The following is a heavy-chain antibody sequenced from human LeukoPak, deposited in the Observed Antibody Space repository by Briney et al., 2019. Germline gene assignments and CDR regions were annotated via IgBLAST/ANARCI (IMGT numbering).Heavy chain of an antibody. D-gene: IGHD7-27*01. Sequence: PGGSLRLSCAASGFTFSDYTMNWVRQAPGRGLEWISFISRDSTAIRYADSVKGRFTISRDKAKNSLYLQINSLKDEDTAVYYCARDKNWAFDYWGQGTLVTVSS. CDR2: ISRDSTAI. V-gene: IGHV3-48*02. CDR3: ARDKNWAFDY. CDR1: GFTFSDYT. J-gene: IGHJ4*02.